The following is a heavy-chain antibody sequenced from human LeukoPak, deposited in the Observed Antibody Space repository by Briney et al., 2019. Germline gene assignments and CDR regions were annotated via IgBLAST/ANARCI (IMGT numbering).Heavy chain of an antibody. CDR2: IRYSESA. D-gene: IGHD3-22*01. CDR1: GDSVSSTNYY. J-gene: IGHJ4*02. V-gene: IGHV4-39*01. Sequence: TPSETLSLTCTVSGDSVSSTNYYWGWIRQPPGRGLEWIASIRYSESAYYSPSLKSRATISVDTSKNQFSLRLRSLTATDTAVYYCATQDSSHYWGQGTLVTVPS. CDR3: ATQDSSHY.